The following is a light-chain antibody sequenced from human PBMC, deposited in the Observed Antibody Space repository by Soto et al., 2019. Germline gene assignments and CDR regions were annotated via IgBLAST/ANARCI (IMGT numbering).Light chain of an antibody. CDR3: LHDYNYLRT. CDR1: QDIRNE. Sequence: AIQMTQSPSSLSASLGDRVTITCRASQDIRNELGWYQQRPGKAPMLLIYAASTLPSGVPSRFSASGSGTDFTLTISSLQPDDFAAYYCLHDYNYLRTFGQGTKVEIK. J-gene: IGKJ2*02. CDR2: AAS. V-gene: IGKV1-6*01.